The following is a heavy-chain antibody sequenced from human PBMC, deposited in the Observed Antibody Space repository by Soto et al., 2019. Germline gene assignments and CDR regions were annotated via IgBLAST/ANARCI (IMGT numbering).Heavy chain of an antibody. D-gene: IGHD6-13*01. Sequence: GGSLRLSCAASGFIFNNAWMNWVRQAPGKGLEWVAVISYDGSNKYYADSVKGRFTISRDNSKNTLYLQMNSLRAEDTAVYYCARVAAAEPYYYYGMDVWGQGTTVTVSS. CDR1: GFIFNNAW. CDR3: ARVAAAEPYYYYGMDV. V-gene: IGHV3-30-3*01. CDR2: ISYDGSNK. J-gene: IGHJ6*02.